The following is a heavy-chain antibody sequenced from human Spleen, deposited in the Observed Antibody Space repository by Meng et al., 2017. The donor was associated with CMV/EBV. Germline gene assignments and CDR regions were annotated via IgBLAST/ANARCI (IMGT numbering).Heavy chain of an antibody. V-gene: IGHV3-7*01. D-gene: IGHD5-24*01. J-gene: IGHJ6*02. Sequence: GGSLRLSCAASGFTFSSYWMSWVRQAPGKGLEWVANIKKDGSEKYYVDSVKGRFTITRDNAKNSLYLQMNSLRAEDTAVYYCAKSSGGYNYYYGMDVWGQGTTVTVSS. CDR2: IKKDGSEK. CDR1: GFTFSSYW. CDR3: AKSSGGYNYYYGMDV.